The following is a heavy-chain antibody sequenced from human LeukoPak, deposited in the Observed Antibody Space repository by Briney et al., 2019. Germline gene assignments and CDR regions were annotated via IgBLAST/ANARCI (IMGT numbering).Heavy chain of an antibody. J-gene: IGHJ4*02. D-gene: IGHD1-26*01. CDR1: GFTFSSYA. Sequence: GGPLRLSCAASGFTFSSYAMHWVRQAPGKGLEWVAVISYDGSNKYYADSVKGRFTISRDNSKNTLYLQMNSLRAEDTAVYYCARENIVGATFDYWGQGTLVTVSS. V-gene: IGHV3-30*04. CDR2: ISYDGSNK. CDR3: ARENIVGATFDY.